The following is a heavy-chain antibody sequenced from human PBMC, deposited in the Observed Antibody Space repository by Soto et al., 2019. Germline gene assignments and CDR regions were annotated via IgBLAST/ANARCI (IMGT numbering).Heavy chain of an antibody. D-gene: IGHD2-15*01. CDR3: ARGGGCGGRCYHYGIDV. Sequence: GESLKISCKGSGYSFTSFWIGWVRQMPGKGLEWVGIVYPGGSGTTYSPSFQGQVTISVDKSISTAYLQWSSLRASDTAIYYCARGGGCGGRCYHYGIDVWGQGTTVTVSS. J-gene: IGHJ6*02. V-gene: IGHV5-51*03. CDR1: GYSFTSFW. CDR2: VYPGGSGT.